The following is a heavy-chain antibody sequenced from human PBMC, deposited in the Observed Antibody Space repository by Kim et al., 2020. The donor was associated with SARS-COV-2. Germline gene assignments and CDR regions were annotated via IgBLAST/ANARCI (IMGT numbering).Heavy chain of an antibody. V-gene: IGHV1-18*01. CDR2: ISAYNGNT. Sequence: ASVKVSCKASGYTFTSYGISWVRQAPGQGLEWMGWISAYNGNTNYAQKLQGRVTMTTDTSTSTAYMELRSLRSDDTAVYYCARVQYSGYALHYYYYYGMDVWGQGTTVTVSS. J-gene: IGHJ6*02. CDR3: ARVQYSGYALHYYYYYGMDV. CDR1: GYTFTSYG. D-gene: IGHD5-12*01.